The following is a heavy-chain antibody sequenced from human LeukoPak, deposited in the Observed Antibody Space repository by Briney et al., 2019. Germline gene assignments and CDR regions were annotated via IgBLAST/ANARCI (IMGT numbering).Heavy chain of an antibody. CDR3: AKLWRGSHPRYFDH. CDR1: GFTFSSYA. Sequence: GGSLRLSCAASGFTFSSYAMSWVRQAPGKGLEWVSTITDSGGTTFYADSVKGRFTISRDNLKNTVYRQMNSLRAEDTAVYYCAKLWRGSHPRYFDHWGQGTLVTVSS. CDR2: ITDSGGTT. V-gene: IGHV3-23*01. D-gene: IGHD1-26*01. J-gene: IGHJ4*02.